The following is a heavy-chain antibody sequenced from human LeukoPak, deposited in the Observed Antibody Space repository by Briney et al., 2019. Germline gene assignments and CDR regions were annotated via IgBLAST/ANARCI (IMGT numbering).Heavy chain of an antibody. CDR1: GFTFSTYG. Sequence: PGGSLRLSCAASGFTFSTYGMHWVRQAPGKGLEWVAFIRYDGSNKYYADSVKGRFTISRDNSKNTLYLQMNGLRAEDTAMYFCAKDKDPWKSTSISDFDYWGQGTLVTVSS. J-gene: IGHJ4*02. V-gene: IGHV3-30*02. D-gene: IGHD1-1*01. CDR2: IRYDGSNK. CDR3: AKDKDPWKSTSISDFDY.